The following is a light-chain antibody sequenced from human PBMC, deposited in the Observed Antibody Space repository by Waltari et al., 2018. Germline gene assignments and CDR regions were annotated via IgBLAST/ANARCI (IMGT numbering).Light chain of an antibody. CDR2: QIS. Sequence: QSVLTQPASVSGSPGQSITISCTGTSTAIGYYNLVSWYQQYQGKAPKVMIFQISRRHSETVILSSGSKSGNTASLTISGRQAEDEADYYCCSYADSRTWVFGGGTKLTVL. CDR3: CSYADSRTWV. V-gene: IGLV2-23*02. J-gene: IGLJ3*02. CDR1: STAIGYYNL.